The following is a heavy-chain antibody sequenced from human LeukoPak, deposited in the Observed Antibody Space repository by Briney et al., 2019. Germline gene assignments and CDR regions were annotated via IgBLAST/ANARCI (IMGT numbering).Heavy chain of an antibody. V-gene: IGHV3-66*01. CDR2: IYSGDNT. CDR3: ARAPGGNDAFDI. CDR1: GFTVSNNY. J-gene: IGHJ3*02. D-gene: IGHD4-23*01. Sequence: GGSLRLSCAASGFTVSNNYMSWVRPAAGKGLEWVSFIYSGDNTYYADSVKGRFTISRDNSKNTLYLQMNSLRAEDTAVYYCARAPGGNDAFDIWGQGTMVTVSS.